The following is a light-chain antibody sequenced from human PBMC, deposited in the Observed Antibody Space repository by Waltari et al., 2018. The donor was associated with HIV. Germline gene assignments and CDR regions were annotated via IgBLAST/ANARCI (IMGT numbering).Light chain of an antibody. CDR3: GTWDSSLGTEGV. V-gene: IGLV1-51*02. CDR1: SSNIGNNY. J-gene: IGLJ3*02. CDR2: EKN. Sequence: QSVLTQPPSVSAAPGQKVTISCSGSSSNIGNNYVSWYQQLPGTAPKLLIYEKNKRPSGIPDRFSGSKSGTSATLGITGLQTGDEADYYCGTWDSSLGTEGVFGGGTKLTVL.